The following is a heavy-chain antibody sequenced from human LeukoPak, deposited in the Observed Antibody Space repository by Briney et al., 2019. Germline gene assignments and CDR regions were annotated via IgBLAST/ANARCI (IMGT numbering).Heavy chain of an antibody. V-gene: IGHV3-74*01. Sequence: PGGSLRLSCAASGFTFSSYWMQWVRQAPGRGGVWVSRINTDGSSTSYADSVKGRFTISRDNAKNTLYLQMNSLRAEDTAVYYCASAQNFWSGFISGSGAFDIWGQGTMVTVSS. D-gene: IGHD3-3*01. CDR2: INTDGSST. J-gene: IGHJ3*02. CDR1: GFTFSSYW. CDR3: ASAQNFWSGFISGSGAFDI.